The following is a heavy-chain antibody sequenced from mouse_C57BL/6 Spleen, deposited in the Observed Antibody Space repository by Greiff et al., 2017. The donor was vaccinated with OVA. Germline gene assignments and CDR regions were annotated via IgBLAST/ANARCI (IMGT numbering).Heavy chain of an antibody. CDR3: ARAYYSPAMDY. CDR1: GYTFTSYW. CDR2: INPSSGYT. Sequence: QVQLKQSGAELAKPGVSVKLSCKASGYTFTSYWMHWVKQRPGQGLEWIGYINPSSGYTKYNQKFKDKATLTADKSSSTAYMQLSSLTYEDSAVYYCARAYYSPAMDYWGQGTSVTVSS. D-gene: IGHD2-12*01. V-gene: IGHV1-7*01. J-gene: IGHJ4*01.